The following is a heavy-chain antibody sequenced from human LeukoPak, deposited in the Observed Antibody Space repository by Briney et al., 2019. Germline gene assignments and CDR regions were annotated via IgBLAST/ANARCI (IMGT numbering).Heavy chain of an antibody. J-gene: IGHJ4*02. CDR2: ISSSSSYI. CDR3: ARITGGYNLMDY. V-gene: IGHV3-21*01. CDR1: GFTFSSYS. Sequence: GGSQRLSCAASGFTFSSYSMNWVRQAPGKGLEWVSSISSSSSYIYYADSVKGRFTISRDNAKNSLYLQMNSLRAEDTAVYYCARITGGYNLMDYWGQGTLVTVSS. D-gene: IGHD5-24*01.